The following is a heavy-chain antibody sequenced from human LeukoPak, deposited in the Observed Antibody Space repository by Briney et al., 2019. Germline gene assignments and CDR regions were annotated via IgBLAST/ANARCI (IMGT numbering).Heavy chain of an antibody. CDR1: GGSINSGSYY. CDR3: ARGNYDILTGDRKDFDY. J-gene: IGHJ4*02. V-gene: IGHV4-39*01. D-gene: IGHD3-9*01. CDR2: FYHRGST. Sequence: PSVTLSLTCSVSGGSINSGSYYWGWIRQPPGKGLEWIGNFYHRGSTYYNPSLESRVTISVDTSKNQFSLKLNSVTAADTAVYYCARGNYDILTGDRKDFDYWGQGTLVTVSP.